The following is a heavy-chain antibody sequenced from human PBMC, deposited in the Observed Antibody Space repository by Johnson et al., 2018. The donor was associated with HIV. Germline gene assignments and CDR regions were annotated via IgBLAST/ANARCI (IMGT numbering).Heavy chain of an antibody. V-gene: IGHV3-33*03. CDR2: IWYDGTNR. D-gene: IGHD3-10*01. J-gene: IGHJ3*02. CDR1: GFTFTSYW. Sequence: QVQLVESGGGLVQPGGSLRLSCAASGFTFTSYWMSWVRQAPGKGLEWVAVIWYDGTNRYYEESMKGGFTISRDSSKQSLYLQLNSLRPEDTALYFCAKDSDAFYYGSGDAFDIWGQGTVVTVSS. CDR3: AKDSDAFYYGSGDAFDI.